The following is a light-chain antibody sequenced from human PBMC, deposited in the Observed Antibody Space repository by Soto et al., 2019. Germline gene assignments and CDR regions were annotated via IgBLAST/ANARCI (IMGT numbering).Light chain of an antibody. CDR2: TNN. CDR1: SSKIGSNT. V-gene: IGLV1-44*01. J-gene: IGLJ1*01. Sequence: QSVLTQPPSASGTPGGRVTISCSGGSSKIGSNTVNWYQHLPGTAPKLLIYTNNRRPSGVPDRFSGSKSGPSASLTISGLQSEDEAEYYCASWDDSLNGYVFGPGPRSPS. CDR3: ASWDDSLNGYV.